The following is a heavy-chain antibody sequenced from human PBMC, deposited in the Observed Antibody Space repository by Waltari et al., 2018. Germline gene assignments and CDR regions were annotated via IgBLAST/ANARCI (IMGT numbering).Heavy chain of an antibody. D-gene: IGHD6-19*01. V-gene: IGHV3-30-3*01. J-gene: IGHJ4*02. Sequence: VQLVESGGGVVQPGGSLRLACAVTGFSLSDYVMNWVRQAPGKGPEWVADISFGGNNENYADSVKGRFTISRDTSKNILYLQMNNLRVEDTALYYCARQVPRGAVAGTSLDYWGQGTLVIVSS. CDR1: GFSLSDYV. CDR2: ISFGGNNE. CDR3: ARQVPRGAVAGTSLDY.